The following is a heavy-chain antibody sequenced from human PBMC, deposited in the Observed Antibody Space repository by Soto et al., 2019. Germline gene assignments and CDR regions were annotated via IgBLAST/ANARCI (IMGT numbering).Heavy chain of an antibody. CDR2: IYWDDDK. V-gene: IGHV2-5*02. Sequence: QITLNESGPTQVKPRQTLTLTCTFSGFSLTTSGVGVGWIRQSPGKAPEWLALIYWDDDKRYSPSLKSRLTLTQATSKNQVVLTMADLDPTDTATYYCAHRVLRTVFGLVTPTAVYFDFWGQGTPVAVSS. CDR3: AHRVLRTVFGLVTPTAVYFDF. J-gene: IGHJ4*02. D-gene: IGHD3-3*01. CDR1: GFSLTTSGVG.